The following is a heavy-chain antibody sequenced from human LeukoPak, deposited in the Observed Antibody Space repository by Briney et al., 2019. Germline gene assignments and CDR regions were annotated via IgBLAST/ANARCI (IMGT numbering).Heavy chain of an antibody. V-gene: IGHV3-30*02. D-gene: IGHD3-10*01. Sequence: GGSLRLSCAASGFIFSKNGMHWVRQAPGKGLEWVAFIRHDESKKYYADSVKGRFTISRDNSKNTLSLQMNSLRAEDTAVYYCAKDRGLWFGDLDYWGQGTLVTVSS. CDR3: AKDRGLWFGDLDY. CDR2: IRHDESKK. J-gene: IGHJ4*02. CDR1: GFIFSKNG.